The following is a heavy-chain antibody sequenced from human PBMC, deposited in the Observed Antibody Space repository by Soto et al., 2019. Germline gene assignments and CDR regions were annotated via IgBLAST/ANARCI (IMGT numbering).Heavy chain of an antibody. CDR1: GYDFTTYG. J-gene: IGHJ4*02. CDR2: INPYNGNT. D-gene: IGHD3-16*01. CDR3: ARGAPLGY. Sequence: QVQLVQSGGELKKPGASVKVSCKASGYDFTTYGINWVRQAPGQGLEWMGWINPYNGNTNYVQNLQGRVTMTTDTSTMTDYMELRSLSSDDTAVYYCARGAPLGYWGQGTLVTVSS. V-gene: IGHV1-18*01.